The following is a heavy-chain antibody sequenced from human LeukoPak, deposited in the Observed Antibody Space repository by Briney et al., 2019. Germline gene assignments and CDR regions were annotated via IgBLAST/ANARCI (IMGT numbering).Heavy chain of an antibody. CDR2: ISSSSSTR. D-gene: IGHD5-12*01. CDR3: ARDWLRHPLDD. J-gene: IGHJ4*02. V-gene: IGHV3-48*01. CDR1: GFTFSSYS. Sequence: GGSLRLSCAASGFTFSSYSMNWVRQAPGKGLEWVSYISSSSSTRLYVDSVKGRFNISRDNAKNSLFLQMNSLRAEDTAMYYCARDWLRHPLDDWGQGTPVTVSS.